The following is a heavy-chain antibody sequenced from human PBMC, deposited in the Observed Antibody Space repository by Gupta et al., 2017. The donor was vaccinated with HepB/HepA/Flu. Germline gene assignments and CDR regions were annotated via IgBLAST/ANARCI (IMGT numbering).Heavy chain of an antibody. CDR1: HFIFSPYY. D-gene: IGHD2-8*01. J-gene: IGHJ4*02. CDR3: ARGNATFFDV. V-gene: IGHV3-7*01. CDR2: IKDDGSDQ. Sequence: EGQLVESGGGLVQSGRSLRLSCAASHFIFSPYYMHWVRQAPGKGLEWLAKIKDDGSDQYYGDSIKGRFSISRDNAQNLLSLQMNNLRADDTAVYYCARGNATFFDVWGLGTLVTVSS.